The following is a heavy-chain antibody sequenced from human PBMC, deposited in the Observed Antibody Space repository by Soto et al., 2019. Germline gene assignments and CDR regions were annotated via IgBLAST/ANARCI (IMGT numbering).Heavy chain of an antibody. V-gene: IGHV3-21*01. Sequence: GGSLRLSCAASGFTFSSYSMNWVRQAPGKGLEWVSSISSSSSYIYYADSVKGRFTISRDNAKNSLYLQMNSLRAEDTAVYYCARVRGYSYGYGYFDYWGQGTLVTVSS. CDR2: ISSSSSYI. J-gene: IGHJ4*02. CDR1: GFTFSSYS. CDR3: ARVRGYSYGYGYFDY. D-gene: IGHD5-18*01.